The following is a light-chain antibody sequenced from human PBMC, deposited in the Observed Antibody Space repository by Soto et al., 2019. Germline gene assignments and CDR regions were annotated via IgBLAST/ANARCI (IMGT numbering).Light chain of an antibody. V-gene: IGKV3-15*01. J-gene: IGKJ5*01. CDR1: QSVSSN. Sequence: EFVLTQSPATVSVSPGERATLSCRASQSVSSNLAWYQQKPGQAPRLLIYGASTRATGIPARFSGSGSGTEFTLTISSLQSEDFAVYYCQQRMNWPLTFGQGTRLEIK. CDR2: GAS. CDR3: QQRMNWPLT.